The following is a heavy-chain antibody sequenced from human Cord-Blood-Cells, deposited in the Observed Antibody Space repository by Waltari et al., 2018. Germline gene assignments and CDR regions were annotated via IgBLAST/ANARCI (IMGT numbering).Heavy chain of an antibody. CDR2: ISSSSSYI. D-gene: IGHD1-7*01. CDR1: GFTFSSYS. J-gene: IGHJ4*02. V-gene: IGHV3-21*01. CDR3: ARSTLLELADY. Sequence: EVQLVESGGGLVKPGGSLRLSCAASGFTFSSYSMNWFRQAPGKGLEWVSSISSSSSYIYYADSVKGRFTISRDNAKNSLYLQMNSLRAEDTAVYYCARSTLLELADYWGQGTLVTVSS.